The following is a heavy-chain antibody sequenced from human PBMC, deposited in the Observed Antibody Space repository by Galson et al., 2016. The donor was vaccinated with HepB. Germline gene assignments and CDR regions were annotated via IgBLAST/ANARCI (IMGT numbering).Heavy chain of an antibody. V-gene: IGHV5-51*01. CDR1: GYSFATHW. D-gene: IGHD3-3*01. CDR2: IYPGDSDT. CDR3: VRDGTGKYDFWSGYPNNWFDP. Sequence: QSGADVKKPGESLKISCKASGYSFATHWIGWVRQMPGKGLEWLGIIYPGDSDTRYSPSFRGQVTISADRSINTAYLQWSSLKASDTAMYYCVRDGTGKYDFWSGYPNNWFDPWGKGTLVTVSS. J-gene: IGHJ5*02.